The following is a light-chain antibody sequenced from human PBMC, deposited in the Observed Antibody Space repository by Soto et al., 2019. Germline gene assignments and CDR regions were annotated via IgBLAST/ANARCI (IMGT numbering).Light chain of an antibody. CDR3: QQSYSSPVT. Sequence: DLQITQSPSSLPALVGDRVTITCRTSETISTYLSWCQKKPGEAPKVLIYAASSLQSGVPSRFSGSGSGTEFTLTINSLQPEDFATYFCQQSYSSPVTFGQGTKVEMK. V-gene: IGKV1-39*01. CDR2: AAS. J-gene: IGKJ2*01. CDR1: ETISTY.